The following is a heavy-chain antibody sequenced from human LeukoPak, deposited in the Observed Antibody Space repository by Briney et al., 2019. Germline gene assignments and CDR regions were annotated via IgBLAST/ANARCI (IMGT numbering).Heavy chain of an antibody. CDR1: GYTFTDYY. D-gene: IGHD1-26*01. V-gene: IGHV1-2*06. CDR3: ARTPDSDYRDD. Sequence: ASVKVSCKASGYTFTDYYMHWLRQAPGQGLEWMGRINPNSGDTNYAQKFQGRVTMTRDTSISTAYVELNRLRSDDTAVYYCARTPDSDYRDDWGQGTLVTVSS. J-gene: IGHJ4*02. CDR2: INPNSGDT.